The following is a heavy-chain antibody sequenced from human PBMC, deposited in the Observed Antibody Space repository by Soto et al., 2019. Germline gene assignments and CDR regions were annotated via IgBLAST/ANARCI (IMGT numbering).Heavy chain of an antibody. V-gene: IGHV4-59*01. J-gene: IGHJ6*02. CDR3: ARGVGYSYGYEYYYYYGMDV. Sequence: PSETVSLTCTVSGGSISSYYWSWIRQPPGKGLEWIWHIYYSGSTNYNPSLKSRVTISVDTSKNQFSLKLSSVTAADTAVYYCARGVGYSYGYEYYYYYGMDVWGQGTTVTVAS. D-gene: IGHD5-18*01. CDR1: GGSISSYY. CDR2: IYYSGST.